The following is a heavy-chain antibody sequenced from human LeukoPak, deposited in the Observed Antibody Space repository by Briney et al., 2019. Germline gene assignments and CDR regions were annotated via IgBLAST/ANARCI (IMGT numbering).Heavy chain of an antibody. V-gene: IGHV3-74*01. CDR3: AREAAGSLWTDY. CDR1: GFTFSNFW. D-gene: IGHD6-13*01. CDR2: ISSDGSGT. J-gene: IGHJ4*02. Sequence: PGGSLRLSCAASGFTFSNFWMHWVRQAPGKGLVWVSRISSDGSGTSYGDSVKGRFTISRDNTKNTLYLQMNSLRAEDTAVYYCAREAAGSLWTDYWGQGTLVTVSS.